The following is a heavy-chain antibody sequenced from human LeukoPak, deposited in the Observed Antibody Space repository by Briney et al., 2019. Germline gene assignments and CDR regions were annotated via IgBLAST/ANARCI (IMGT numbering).Heavy chain of an antibody. V-gene: IGHV4-59*08. D-gene: IGHD4-17*01. Sequence: SETLSLTCTVSGGSISSYYWSWMRQPPGKGLEWIGYIYYSGTTNYNPSLKSRVTISVDTSKDQFSLKLSSVTAADTAVYYCARLYRSDYGDYNWFDPWGQGTLVTVSS. CDR3: ARLYRSDYGDYNWFDP. CDR2: IYYSGTT. J-gene: IGHJ5*02. CDR1: GGSISSYY.